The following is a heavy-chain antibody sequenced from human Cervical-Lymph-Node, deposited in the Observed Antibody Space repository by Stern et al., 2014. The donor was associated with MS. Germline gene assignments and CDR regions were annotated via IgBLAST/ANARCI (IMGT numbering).Heavy chain of an antibody. J-gene: IGHJ4*02. CDR2: IIPIFATT. D-gene: IGHD1-26*01. Sequence: VHLVESGAEVKKPGSSVKVSCNVSGGTFSSYTLNWVRQAPGQGLEWMGGIIPIFATTNYPQRFQGKVTITADGSTSTTYLEVSSLTSEDTAVYYCAREGIPGAGGTFDNWGQGTLVIVSS. CDR1: GGTFSSYT. CDR3: AREGIPGAGGTFDN. V-gene: IGHV1-69*01.